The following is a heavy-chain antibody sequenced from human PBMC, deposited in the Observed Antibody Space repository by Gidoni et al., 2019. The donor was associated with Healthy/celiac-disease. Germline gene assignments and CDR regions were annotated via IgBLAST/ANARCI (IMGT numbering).Heavy chain of an antibody. CDR1: GGSISSSSYY. J-gene: IGHJ6*02. CDR3: ARHQPYYDFWSGSYGMDV. V-gene: IGHV4-39*01. CDR2: IYYSGST. Sequence: QLQLQESGPGLVKPSETLSLTCTVSGGSISSSSYYWGWIRQPPGKGLEWIGSIYYSGSTYYNPSLKSRVTISVDTSKNQFSLKLSSVTAADTAVYYCARHQPYYDFWSGSYGMDVWGQGTTVTVSS. D-gene: IGHD3-3*01.